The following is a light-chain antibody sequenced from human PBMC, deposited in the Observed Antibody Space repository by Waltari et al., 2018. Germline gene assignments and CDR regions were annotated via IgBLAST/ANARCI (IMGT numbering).Light chain of an antibody. Sequence: DIQMTQSPPTLSASVGDRVPIASRASQSISNCVAWYQQKPGKAPKFPIYTASKLQSGVPSRFSGSGSGTEFTLTISSLQPDDFATFYCQQYNSYPWTFGQGTKVEIK. CDR3: QQYNSYPWT. J-gene: IGKJ1*01. V-gene: IGKV1-5*03. CDR1: QSISNC. CDR2: TAS.